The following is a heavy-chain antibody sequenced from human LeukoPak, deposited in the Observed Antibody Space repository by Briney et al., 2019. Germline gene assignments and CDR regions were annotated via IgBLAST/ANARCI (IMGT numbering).Heavy chain of an antibody. D-gene: IGHD3-22*01. J-gene: IGHJ4*02. CDR2: INPSGGST. CDR1: GYTFTSYY. CDR3: ARDPSYYDSRGYYPFDY. Sequence: GASVKVSCKASGYTFTSYYMHWVRQAPGQGLEWMGIINPSGGSTSYAQKFQGRVTMTRDTSTSTVYMELSSLRSEDTAVYYCARDPSYYDSRGYYPFDYWGQGTLVTVSS. V-gene: IGHV1-46*01.